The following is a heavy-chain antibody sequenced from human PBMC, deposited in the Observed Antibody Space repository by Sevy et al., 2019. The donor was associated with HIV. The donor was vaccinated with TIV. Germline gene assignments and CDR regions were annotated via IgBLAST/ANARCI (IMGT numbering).Heavy chain of an antibody. J-gene: IGHJ4*02. D-gene: IGHD3-22*01. CDR1: GFTFSRYW. Sequence: GGSLRLSCAASGFTFSRYWMSWVRQAPGKGLEWVANIKQDGSEKYYVDSVKGRFTISRDNAKNSLYLQMNSLRADDTAVYYCARVKDDSSGYRFDYWGQGTLVTVPS. CDR3: ARVKDDSSGYRFDY. V-gene: IGHV3-7*01. CDR2: IKQDGSEK.